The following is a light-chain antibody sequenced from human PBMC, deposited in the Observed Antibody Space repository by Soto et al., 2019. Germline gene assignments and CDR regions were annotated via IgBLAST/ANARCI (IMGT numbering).Light chain of an antibody. V-gene: IGKV1-5*01. J-gene: IGKJ1*01. CDR1: QSNSSW. CDR2: DAS. Sequence: DIQMTHSHATLSASVVDRVTITYRASQSNSSWLAWYQQKPGKAPKPLSYDASSLASGVPSRFSGSGSGTEFTLTTISLQPDDFETYYCQHYNTHSRTFGQGTKVDI. CDR3: QHYNTHSRT.